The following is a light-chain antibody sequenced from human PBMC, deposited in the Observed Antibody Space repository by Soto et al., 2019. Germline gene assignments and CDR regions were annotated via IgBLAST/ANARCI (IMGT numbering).Light chain of an antibody. V-gene: IGKV1-39*01. CDR1: QGISSY. CDR2: AES. CDR3: QQSYSTPQT. J-gene: IGKJ1*01. Sequence: DIHMTQSPSALSASVGDRVTITCRASQGISSYLNWYQQKPGKAPKLLIYAESSLQSGVPSRLSGSGSGKDFTVTISTLQPEDFATYYCQQSYSTPQTFGQGTKVAIK.